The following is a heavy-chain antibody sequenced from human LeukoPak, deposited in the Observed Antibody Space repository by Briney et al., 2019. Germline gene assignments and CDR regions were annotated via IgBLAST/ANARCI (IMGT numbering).Heavy chain of an antibody. V-gene: IGHV1-2*06. Sequence: ASVKVSCKASGYTFTGYYMHWVRQAPGQGLEWMGRINPNSGGTNYAQKFQGRVTMTRDTSISTAYMELSRLRSDDTAVYYCARVDSSGSPYDYWGQGTLVTVSS. J-gene: IGHJ4*02. CDR3: ARVDSSGSPYDY. CDR1: GYTFTGYY. D-gene: IGHD6-19*01. CDR2: INPNSGGT.